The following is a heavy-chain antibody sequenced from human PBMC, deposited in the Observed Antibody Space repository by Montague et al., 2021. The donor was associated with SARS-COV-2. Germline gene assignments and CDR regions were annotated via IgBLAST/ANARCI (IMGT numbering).Heavy chain of an antibody. CDR1: GGSIMRSDYY. J-gene: IGHJ4*02. CDR2: IYYSGRT. V-gene: IGHV4-39*01. CDR3: ARHETGDRPFGD. Sequence: SETLSLTCTVSGGSIMRSDYYWGWIRQAPGKGLEWIGSIYYSGRTMYTPSLKTRLSMSIDKSKYQFSLSLDSVTAADTSIYYCARHETGDRPFGDWGQGTLVTVSS. D-gene: IGHD2-21*02.